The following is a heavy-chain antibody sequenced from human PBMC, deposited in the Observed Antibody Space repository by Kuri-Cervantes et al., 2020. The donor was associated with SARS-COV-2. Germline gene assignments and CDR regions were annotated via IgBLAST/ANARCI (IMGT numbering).Heavy chain of an antibody. D-gene: IGHD2-15*01. Sequence: GESLKISCAASGFTFSSYAMSWVRQAPGKGLEWVSAISGSGGSTYYADSVKGRFTISRDNSKNTLYLQMNSLRAEDTAVYYCAKDPHGIVVVVAAIDQWGQGTLVTVSS. CDR3: AKDPHGIVVVVAAIDQ. V-gene: IGHV3-23*01. CDR1: GFTFSSYA. CDR2: ISGSGGST. J-gene: IGHJ4*02.